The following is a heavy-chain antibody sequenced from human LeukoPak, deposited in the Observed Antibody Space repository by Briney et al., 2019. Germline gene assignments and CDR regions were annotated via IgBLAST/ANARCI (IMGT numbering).Heavy chain of an antibody. Sequence: SETLSLTCAVYGESFSGFYWSWIRQPPGKGLEWIGEINHGGNTNYNPSLKSRVTISVDTSKNQFSLNLASLTAADTAVYYCARHYGPWGQGTLVTVSS. CDR3: ARHYGP. J-gene: IGHJ4*02. CDR1: GESFSGFY. CDR2: INHGGNT. V-gene: IGHV4-34*01. D-gene: IGHD3-16*01.